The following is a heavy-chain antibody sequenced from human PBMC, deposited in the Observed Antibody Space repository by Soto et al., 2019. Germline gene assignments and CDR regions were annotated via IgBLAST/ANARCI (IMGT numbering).Heavy chain of an antibody. Sequence: EVQLLESGGGLVQPGGSRSLSCAVSEFTFSNYAMSWFRQAPGKGLEWVSGISGSGDSTNYGDSVNGRFTISRDKTKHTLDLQMNNLRAEDTAVYDCATRLYCSSSSCYAVNYRGQGTMVTVSS. CDR3: ATRLYCSSSSCYAVNY. J-gene: IGHJ4*02. D-gene: IGHD2-2*01. CDR2: ISGSGDST. V-gene: IGHV3-23*01. CDR1: EFTFSNYA.